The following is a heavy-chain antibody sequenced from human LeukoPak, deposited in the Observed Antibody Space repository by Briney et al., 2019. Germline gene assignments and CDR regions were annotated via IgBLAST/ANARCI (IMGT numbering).Heavy chain of an antibody. CDR2: INHSGST. Sequence: SESLSLTCAVYGGSFSGHYWSWIRQPPGKGLEWIGEINHSGSTNYNPSLESRVTISVDTSKNHFSLKLSSVTAADTAVYYCASGQYYDLWSGYYVDWGQGTLVTVSA. D-gene: IGHD3-3*01. V-gene: IGHV4-34*01. CDR3: ASGQYYDLWSGYYVD. CDR1: GGSFSGHY. J-gene: IGHJ4*02.